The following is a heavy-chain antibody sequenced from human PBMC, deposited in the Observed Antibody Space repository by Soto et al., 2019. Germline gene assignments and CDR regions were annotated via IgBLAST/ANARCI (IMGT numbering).Heavy chain of an antibody. J-gene: IGHJ4*02. CDR1: GGSISSGDYY. CDR3: ARSIAAAGFYFDY. Sequence: QVQLQESGPGLVKPSQTLSLTCTVSGGSISSGDYYWSWIRQPPGKGLEWIGYIYYSGSTYYNPSLKGRVTISVDTSKNQFSLKLSSVTAADTAVYYCARSIAAAGFYFDYWGQGTLVTVSS. D-gene: IGHD6-13*01. V-gene: IGHV4-30-4*01. CDR2: IYYSGST.